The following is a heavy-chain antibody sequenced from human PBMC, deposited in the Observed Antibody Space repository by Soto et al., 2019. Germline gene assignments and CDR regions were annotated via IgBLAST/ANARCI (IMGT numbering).Heavy chain of an antibody. D-gene: IGHD2-21*01. Sequence: ASVKLSCKACGDSITSYYMHWVRQAPGQGLEWMGIINPSGGSTSYAQKFQGRVTMTRDTSTSTVYMELSSLRSEDTAVYYCALIGSLPSPAPFDYWGQGTLVTVSS. CDR2: INPSGGST. CDR1: GDSITSYY. V-gene: IGHV1-46*01. CDR3: ALIGSLPSPAPFDY. J-gene: IGHJ4*02.